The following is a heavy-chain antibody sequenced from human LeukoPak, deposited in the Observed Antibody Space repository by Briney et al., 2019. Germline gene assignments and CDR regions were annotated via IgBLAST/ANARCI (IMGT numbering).Heavy chain of an antibody. CDR3: ARAHGSCYSCYFDY. CDR1: GYTFTSYG. V-gene: IGHV1-18*01. D-gene: IGHD2-15*01. Sequence: ASVKVSCKASGYTFTSYGISWVRQAPGQGLEWMGWISAYDGNTNYAQKFQGRVTMTRDMSTSTVYMELSSLRSEDTAVYYCARAHGSCYSCYFDYWGQGTLVTVSS. CDR2: ISAYDGNT. J-gene: IGHJ4*02.